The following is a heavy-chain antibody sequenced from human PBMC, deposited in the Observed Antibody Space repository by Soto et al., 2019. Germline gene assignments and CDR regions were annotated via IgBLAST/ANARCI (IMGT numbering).Heavy chain of an antibody. CDR2: IYSGGST. CDR3: ARDTIFNNYYYGLDV. D-gene: IGHD2-15*01. V-gene: IGHV3-53*01. J-gene: IGHJ6*02. CDR1: GFTVSGNY. Sequence: GGSLRLSCAASGFTVSGNYMSWVRQAPGKGLEWVSVIYSGGSTFYADSVKGRFIISRDNSKNTVYLQINSLRAEDTAVYYCARDTIFNNYYYGLDVWGRGTMVTVSS.